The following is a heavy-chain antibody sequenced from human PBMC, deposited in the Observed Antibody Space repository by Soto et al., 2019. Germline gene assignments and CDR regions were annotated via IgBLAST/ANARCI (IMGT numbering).Heavy chain of an antibody. Sequence: SETLSLTCVVYGGPFSGYYWSWIRQPPGKGLEWIGEINHSGSTNYNPFLKIRVTVSVETSKNQFSLNLSSVTAADTAVYYCARVRGDHCDSSGYYYYYGMDVWGQGTTVTVSS. CDR1: GGPFSGYY. CDR3: ARVRGDHCDSSGYYYYYGMDV. CDR2: INHSGST. V-gene: IGHV4-34*01. J-gene: IGHJ6*02. D-gene: IGHD3-22*01.